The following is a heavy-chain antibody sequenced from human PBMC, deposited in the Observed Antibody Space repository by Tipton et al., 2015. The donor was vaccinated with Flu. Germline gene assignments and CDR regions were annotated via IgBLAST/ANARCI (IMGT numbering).Heavy chain of an antibody. CDR1: GFTFSSYA. CDR2: ISYDGSNK. D-gene: IGHD5-24*01. V-gene: IGHV3-30*04. CDR3: AGDGRRWRPGDFDY. J-gene: IGHJ4*02. Sequence: SLRLSCAASGFTFSSYAMHWVRQAPGKGLEWVAVISYDGSNKYYADSVKGRFTISRDNSKNTLYLQMNSLRAEDTAVYYCAGDGRRWRPGDFDYWGQGTLVTVSS.